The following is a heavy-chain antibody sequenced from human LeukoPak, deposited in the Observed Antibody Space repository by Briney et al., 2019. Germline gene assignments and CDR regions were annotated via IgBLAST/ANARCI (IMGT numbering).Heavy chain of an antibody. CDR2: ISSSSSYI. CDR3: ARTGGSQGGNY. V-gene: IGHV3-21*04. D-gene: IGHD1-26*01. J-gene: IGHJ4*02. CDR1: GFTFSSYS. Sequence: GGSLRLSCAASGFTFSSYSMNWVRQAPGKGLEWVSSISSSSSYIYYADSVKGRFTISRDNSKNTLYLQMNSLRAEDTAVYYCARTGGSQGGNYWGQGTLVTVSS.